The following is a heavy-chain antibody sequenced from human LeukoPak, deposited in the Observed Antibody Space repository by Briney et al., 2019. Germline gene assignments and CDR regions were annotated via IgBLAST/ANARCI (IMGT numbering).Heavy chain of an antibody. J-gene: IGHJ3*02. CDR1: GGTFSSYA. V-gene: IGHV1-69*13. CDR3: ARTSRDGYNYVAFDI. CDR2: IIPIFGTA. Sequence: ASVKVSCKASGGTFSSYAISWVRQAPGQGLEWMGGIIPIFGTANYAQKFQGRVTITADEPTSTAYMELSSLRPEDTAVYYCARTSRDGYNYVAFDIWGQGTMVTVSS. D-gene: IGHD5-24*01.